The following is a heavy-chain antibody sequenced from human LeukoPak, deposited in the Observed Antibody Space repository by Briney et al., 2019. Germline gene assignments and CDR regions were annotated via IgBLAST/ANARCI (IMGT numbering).Heavy chain of an antibody. J-gene: IGHJ6*03. V-gene: IGHV4-39*07. D-gene: IGHD2-15*01. Sequence: SETLSLTCTVSGGSIRSSSYYWGWLRQPPGKGLEWIGSIYYSGSTYYNPSLKSRVTISVDTSKNQFSLRLSSVTAADTAVYYCARGYCSGGSCYGGAYYYMDVWGKGTTVTISS. CDR1: GGSIRSSSYY. CDR3: ARGYCSGGSCYGGAYYYMDV. CDR2: IYYSGST.